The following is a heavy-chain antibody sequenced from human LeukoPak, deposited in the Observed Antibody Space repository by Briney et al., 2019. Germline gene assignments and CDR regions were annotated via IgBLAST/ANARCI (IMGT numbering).Heavy chain of an antibody. D-gene: IGHD1-26*01. CDR2: MNPNSGNT. CDR1: GYTFTSYD. V-gene: IGHV1-8*03. J-gene: IGHJ3*02. Sequence: ASVKVSCKASGYTFTSYDINWVRQATGQGLEWMGWMNPNSGNTGYAQKFQGRVTITRNTSISTAYMELSSLRSDDTAVYYCARGSGSYYAFDIWGQGTMVTVSS. CDR3: ARGSGSYYAFDI.